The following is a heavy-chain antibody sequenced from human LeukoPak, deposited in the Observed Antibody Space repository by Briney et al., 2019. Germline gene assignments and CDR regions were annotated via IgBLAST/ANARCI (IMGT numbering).Heavy chain of an antibody. CDR3: ARGFPVVPVRYGMDV. CDR1: GYTFTSYY. V-gene: IGHV1-69*13. Sequence: GASVTVSCTASGYTFTSYYMHWVRQAPGQGLEWMGGIIPIFGTANYAQKFQGRVTITADESTSTAYLELSSLRSEDTAVYYCARGFPVVPVRYGMDVWGQGTTVTVSS. CDR2: IIPIFGTA. J-gene: IGHJ6*02. D-gene: IGHD2-2*01.